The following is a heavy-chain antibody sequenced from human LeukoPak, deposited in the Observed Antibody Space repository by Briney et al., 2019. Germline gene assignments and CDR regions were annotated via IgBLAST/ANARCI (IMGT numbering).Heavy chain of an antibody. CDR3: ARDPDNRSRSRPGGFDP. Sequence: GGSLRLSCAASGFTFSTYNMNWVRQAPGKGLEWVSSISSSSTYIYYADSVKGRLTISRDNAKNSLDLQMNSLRAEDTAVYYCARDPDNRSRSRPGGFDPWGQGTRVTVSS. V-gene: IGHV3-21*01. J-gene: IGHJ5*02. CDR1: GFTFSTYN. CDR2: ISSSSTYI. D-gene: IGHD6-6*01.